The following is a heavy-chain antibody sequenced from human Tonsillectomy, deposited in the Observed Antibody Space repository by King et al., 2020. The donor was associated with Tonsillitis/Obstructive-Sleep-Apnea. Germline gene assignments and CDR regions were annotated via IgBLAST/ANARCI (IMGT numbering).Heavy chain of an antibody. Sequence: VQLQQWGAGLLKPSETLSLTCAVYGGSFSDSYWTWVRQPPGKGLEWVGEVTHTGSTNYSPSLKSRVTISVDTSKNQFSLKLRSVTAADTAVYYCARGHLETFPDYYFYYYMVVWGKGTTVTVSS. CDR2: VTHTGST. D-gene: IGHD1-14*01. V-gene: IGHV4-34*01. CDR1: GGSFSDSY. CDR3: ARGHLETFPDYYFYYYMVV. J-gene: IGHJ6*03.